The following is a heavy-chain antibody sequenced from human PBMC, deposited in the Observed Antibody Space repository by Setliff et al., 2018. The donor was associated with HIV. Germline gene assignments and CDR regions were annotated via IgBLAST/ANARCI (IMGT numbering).Heavy chain of an antibody. Sequence: PGGSLRLSCVASGLTIKDNYMNWVRQAPGKGLESVALIWYDGTNKRYADSVKGRFTISRDNSKSTLFLQMNTLRAEDTAVYYCATDQQWLAQGWGGPHYWGQGTLVTVSS. V-gene: IGHV3-33*01. CDR1: GLTIKDNY. J-gene: IGHJ4*02. CDR2: IWYDGTNK. CDR3: ATDQQWLAQGWGGPHY. D-gene: IGHD6-19*01.